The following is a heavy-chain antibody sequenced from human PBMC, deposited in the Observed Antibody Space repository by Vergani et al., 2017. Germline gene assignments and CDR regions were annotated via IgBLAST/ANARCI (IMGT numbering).Heavy chain of an antibody. CDR2: IIPIFGTA. Sequence: QVQLVQSGAEVKKPGSSVKVSCKASGGTFSSYAISWVRQAPGQGLEWMGGIIPIFGTANYAQKVQGRVTITADESTSTAYMELSRLRSEDTAVYYCASGSVTMVRGPYVRYYYGMDVWGEGTTVTVSS. CDR1: GGTFSSYA. D-gene: IGHD3-10*01. J-gene: IGHJ6*04. V-gene: IGHV1-69*12. CDR3: ASGSVTMVRGPYVRYYYGMDV.